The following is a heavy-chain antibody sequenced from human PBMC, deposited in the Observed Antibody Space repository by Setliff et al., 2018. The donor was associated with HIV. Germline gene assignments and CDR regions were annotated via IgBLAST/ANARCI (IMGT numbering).Heavy chain of an antibody. V-gene: IGHV4-39*01. D-gene: IGHD3-10*01. CDR1: GASISSSNYY. CDR2: ISYSWGT. CDR3: ARHSSPSGFFDY. Sequence: SETLSLTCTVSGASISSSNYYWGWIRQPPGTGLEWIGTISYSWGTYYAPSLKSRVSLSVDTSKTQFSLNLRSVTAADTAVYYCARHSSPSGFFDYWGQGTLVTVS. J-gene: IGHJ4*02.